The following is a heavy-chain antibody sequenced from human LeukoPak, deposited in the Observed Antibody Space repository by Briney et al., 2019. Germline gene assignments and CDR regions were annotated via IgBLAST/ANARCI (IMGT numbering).Heavy chain of an antibody. CDR2: IYYSGST. D-gene: IGHD6-13*01. Sequence: SETLSLTCTVSGGSISSSSYYWGWIRQPPGKGLEWIGSIYYSGSTYYNPSLKSRVTISVDTSKNQFSLKLSSVTAADTAVYYCARDQDPGAAAGTSGLVWGQGTLVTVSS. CDR3: ARDQDPGAAAGTSGLV. CDR1: GGSISSSSYY. J-gene: IGHJ4*02. V-gene: IGHV4-39*07.